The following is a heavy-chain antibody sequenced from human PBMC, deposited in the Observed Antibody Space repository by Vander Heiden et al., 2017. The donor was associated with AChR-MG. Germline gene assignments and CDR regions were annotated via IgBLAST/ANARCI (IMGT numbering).Heavy chain of an antibody. CDR1: GFTFSNYW. D-gene: IGHD3-10*02. CDR3: ARDKYLASVLDY. V-gene: IGHV3-7*01. Sequence: EVQLVESGGGLVQPGGSLRLSCAASGFTFSNYWMGWVRQTPGKGLEWVANIKQDGSEKYYVDSVKGRFTISRDNAKNSLYLQLNSLRVEDTAVYSCARDKYLASVLDYWGQGILVTVSA. J-gene: IGHJ4*02. CDR2: IKQDGSEK.